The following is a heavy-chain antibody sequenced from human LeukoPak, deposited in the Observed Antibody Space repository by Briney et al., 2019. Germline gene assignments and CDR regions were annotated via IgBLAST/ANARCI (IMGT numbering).Heavy chain of an antibody. J-gene: IGHJ4*02. V-gene: IGHV1-46*01. Sequence: ASVNVSCKASGYXFTNYYINWVREAPGQGLKWMGIINPSGGSTSYAQKFQGRVTVTRDTSTSTVYMELSSLRSEDTAMYYCAREGEIGYDLSDYWGQGTLVTVSS. CDR3: AREGEIGYDLSDY. D-gene: IGHD5-12*01. CDR2: INPSGGST. CDR1: GYXFTNYY.